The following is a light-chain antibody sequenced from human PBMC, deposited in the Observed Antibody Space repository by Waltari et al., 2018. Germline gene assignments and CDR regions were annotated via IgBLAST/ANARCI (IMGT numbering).Light chain of an antibody. CDR2: DAS. Sequence: DIVLTQSTATLSLSPRESATLSCRASQSVSNFLAWYQQKRGQAPRLLLYDASTRATGIPDRFSGSGSGTDFTLTISSLEPEDFAVYYCQQRNTWPITFGQGTRVEIK. J-gene: IGKJ5*01. CDR1: QSVSNF. V-gene: IGKV3-11*01. CDR3: QQRNTWPIT.